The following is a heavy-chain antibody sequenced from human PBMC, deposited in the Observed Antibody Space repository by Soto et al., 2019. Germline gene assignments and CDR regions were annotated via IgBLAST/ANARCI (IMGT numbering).Heavy chain of an antibody. J-gene: IGHJ5*02. CDR3: ARMNLSCTNPVCFPT. D-gene: IGHD2-8*01. CDR2: IDSSDKYM. V-gene: IGHV3-21*01. CDR1: GFTFSTYT. Sequence: PGGSLRLSCAASGFTFSTYTMTWARQAPGKGLEWVSSIDSSDKYMFYADSVKGRFTVSRDNTKNSLFLQMTGLRAEDTAVYYCARMNLSCTNPVCFPTWGQGTLVTVSS.